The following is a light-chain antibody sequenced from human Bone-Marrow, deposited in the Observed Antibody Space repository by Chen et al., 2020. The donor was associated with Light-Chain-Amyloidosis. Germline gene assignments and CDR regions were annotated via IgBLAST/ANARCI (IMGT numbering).Light chain of an antibody. CDR2: GAS. CDR3: QQYNNWTPFT. Sequence: VTTQSPAPLSVSPGERATLSCRASQSVSSNLAWYQQKPGQAPRLLIYGASTRATGIPARFSGSGSGTEFTLSISSLQSEDFAVYDCQQYNNWTPFTFGPGTKVDIK. CDR1: QSVSSN. V-gene: IGKV3-15*01. J-gene: IGKJ3*01.